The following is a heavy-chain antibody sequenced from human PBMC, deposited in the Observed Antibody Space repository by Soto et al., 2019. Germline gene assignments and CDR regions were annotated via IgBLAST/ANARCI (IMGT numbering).Heavy chain of an antibody. J-gene: IGHJ6*02. CDR3: ARDSSKALYYYGMDV. V-gene: IGHV3-7*03. CDR1: GFTFSSYW. CDR2: IKQDGSEK. Sequence: VGSLRLSCAASGFTFSSYWMSWVRQAPGKGLECVANIKQDGSEKYYVDSVKGRFTISRDNAKNSLYLQMNSLRAEDTAVYYCARDSSKALYYYGMDVWGQGTTVTVSS. D-gene: IGHD4-4*01.